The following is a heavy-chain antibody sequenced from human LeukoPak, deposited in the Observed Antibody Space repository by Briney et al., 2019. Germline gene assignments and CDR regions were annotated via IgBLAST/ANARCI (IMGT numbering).Heavy chain of an antibody. J-gene: IGHJ4*02. CDR3: AKGSGYDTDFDY. CDR1: GFTVSSYG. V-gene: IGHV3-23*01. CDR2: ISGSGDNT. Sequence: GGSLRLSCAASGFTVSSYGMTWVRQAPGKGLEWVSGISGSGDNTYYADSVKGRFTISRDNSKDTLYLQMNSLRAEDTAVYYCAKGSGYDTDFDYWGQGTLVTVSS. D-gene: IGHD3-9*01.